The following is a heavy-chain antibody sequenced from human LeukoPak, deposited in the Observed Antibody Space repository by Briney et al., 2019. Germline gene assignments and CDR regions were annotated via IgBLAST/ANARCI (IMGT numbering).Heavy chain of an antibody. D-gene: IGHD3-22*01. Sequence: PSETLSLTCAVYGGSFSGYYWSWIRQPPGKGLEWIGEINHSGSTNYNSSLKSRVTISVDTSKNQFSLKLRSVTAADTAVYYCARGSAGESSGYYDYWGQGTLVTVSS. V-gene: IGHV4-34*01. CDR2: INHSGST. CDR1: GGSFSGYY. CDR3: ARGSAGESSGYYDY. J-gene: IGHJ4*02.